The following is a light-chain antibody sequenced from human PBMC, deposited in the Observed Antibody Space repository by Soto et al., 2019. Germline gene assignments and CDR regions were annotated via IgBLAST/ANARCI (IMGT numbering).Light chain of an antibody. V-gene: IGLV1-51*01. CDR2: DNN. J-gene: IGLJ2*01. Sequence: QAVVTQPPSVSAAPGQKVTIACSGSSSKIGNNYVSWYQQLPGTAPKLLNYDNNKRPSGIPDRFSGSKSGTSATLGITGLQTGDEADYYCGTWDSSLSAYVVFGGGTKLTVL. CDR1: SSKIGNNY. CDR3: GTWDSSLSAYVV.